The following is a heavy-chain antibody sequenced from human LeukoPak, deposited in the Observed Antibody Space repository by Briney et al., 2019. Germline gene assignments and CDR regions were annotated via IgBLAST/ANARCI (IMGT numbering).Heavy chain of an antibody. CDR3: AREGVTGTTNYFDY. CDR2: IIPIFGTA. V-gene: IGHV1-69*05. Sequence: GASVKVSCKASGGTFSSYAISWVRQAPGQGLEWMGGIIPIFGTANYAQKFQGRVTITTDESTSTAYMELSSLRSEDTAVYYCAREGVTGTTNYFDYWGQGTLVTVSS. J-gene: IGHJ4*02. CDR1: GGTFSSYA. D-gene: IGHD1-7*01.